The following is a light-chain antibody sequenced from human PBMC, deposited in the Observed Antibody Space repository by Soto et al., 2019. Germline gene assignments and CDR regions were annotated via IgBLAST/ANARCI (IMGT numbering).Light chain of an antibody. J-gene: IGKJ4*01. V-gene: IGKV1-27*01. CDR1: QGIGVY. CDR2: AAS. Sequence: DIQMTQSPSSLSASLGDRVTITCRASQGIGVYLAWFQQKPGKVPKLLIYAASALQSGVPSRFSGSGSGTDFTLPISSLQSEDIATYYCQKYNSAPLTFGGGTKVEIK. CDR3: QKYNSAPLT.